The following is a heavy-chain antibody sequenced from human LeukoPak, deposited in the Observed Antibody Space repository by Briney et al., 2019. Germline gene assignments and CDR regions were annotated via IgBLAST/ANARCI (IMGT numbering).Heavy chain of an antibody. J-gene: IGHJ4*02. V-gene: IGHV3-48*03. CDR2: ISSSGSTI. Sequence: PGGSLRLSCAASGFTFSSYEMNWVRQAPGKGLEWVSYISSSGSTIYYADSVKGRFTISRDNAKNSLYLQMNSLRAEDTAVYYCARAGFMAAFDYWGQGTLVTVSS. CDR1: GFTFSSYE. D-gene: IGHD1-14*01. CDR3: ARAGFMAAFDY.